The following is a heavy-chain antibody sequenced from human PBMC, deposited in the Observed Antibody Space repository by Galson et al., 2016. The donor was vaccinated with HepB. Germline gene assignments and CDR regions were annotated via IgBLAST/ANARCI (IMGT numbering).Heavy chain of an antibody. D-gene: IGHD3-3*01. CDR2: ITDNGADT. V-gene: IGHV3-64*02. Sequence: SLRLSCAGSGFTFSKYRMHWVRQPQGKGLEYVSVITDNGADTYYVDSVKGRFTISRDNSKNTLYLQMDSLRGEDTAVYYCAREPSFGDLDYWGQGTLVTVSS. CDR1: GFTFSKYR. CDR3: AREPSFGDLDY. J-gene: IGHJ4*02.